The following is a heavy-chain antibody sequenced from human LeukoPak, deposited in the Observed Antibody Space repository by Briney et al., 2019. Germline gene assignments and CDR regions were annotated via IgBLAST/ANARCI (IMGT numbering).Heavy chain of an antibody. Sequence: SETLSLTCAVYGGSFSGYYWSWIRQPPGKGPEWIGEINHSGSTNYNPSLKSRVTISVDTSKNQFSLKLSSVTAADTAVYYCARLHSSGWYLDCWGQGTLVIVSS. CDR2: INHSGST. CDR1: GGSFSGYY. J-gene: IGHJ4*02. D-gene: IGHD6-19*01. CDR3: ARLHSSGWYLDC. V-gene: IGHV4-34*01.